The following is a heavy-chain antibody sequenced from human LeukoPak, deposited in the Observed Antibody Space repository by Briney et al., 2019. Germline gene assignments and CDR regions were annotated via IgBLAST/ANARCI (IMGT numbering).Heavy chain of an antibody. CDR1: GYTFTSYA. CDR2: INTNTGNP. Sequence: ASVKVSCKASGYTFTSYAMNWMRQAPGQGLEWMEWINTNTGNPTYAQGFTGRSVFSLDTSVSTAYLQISSLKAEDTAVYYCARDRGYCTNGVCYLGYWGHGTLVTVSS. J-gene: IGHJ4*01. V-gene: IGHV7-4-1*02. D-gene: IGHD2-8*01. CDR3: ARDRGYCTNGVCYLGY.